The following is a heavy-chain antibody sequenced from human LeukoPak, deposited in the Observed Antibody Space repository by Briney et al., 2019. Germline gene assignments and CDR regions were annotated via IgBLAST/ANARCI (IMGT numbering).Heavy chain of an antibody. CDR1: GHTFTGYY. J-gene: IGHJ5*02. CDR2: INPNSGGT. CDR3: ARSGSYCSGGRCYLNWFDP. Sequence: ASVKVSCKASGHTFTGYYIHWVRQAPGQGLEWMGWINPNSGGTNYAQKFQGRVTMTRDTSISTAYMELSRLRSDDTAVYYCARSGSYCSGGRCYLNWFDPWGQGTLVTVSS. D-gene: IGHD2-15*01. V-gene: IGHV1-2*02.